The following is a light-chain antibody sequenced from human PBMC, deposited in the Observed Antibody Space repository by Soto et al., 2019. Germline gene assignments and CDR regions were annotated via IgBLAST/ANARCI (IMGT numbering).Light chain of an antibody. V-gene: IGKV3-20*01. Sequence: IVLTQSPGTLSLSPWERATLSCRASQSVSNNYLAWYQQKPGQAPRLLIYGASNRATGIPDRFSGSGSGTDFTLTISRLEPEDFAVYYCQQYGSSGTFGQGRLLEIK. CDR1: QSVSNNY. CDR3: QQYGSSGT. CDR2: GAS. J-gene: IGKJ5*01.